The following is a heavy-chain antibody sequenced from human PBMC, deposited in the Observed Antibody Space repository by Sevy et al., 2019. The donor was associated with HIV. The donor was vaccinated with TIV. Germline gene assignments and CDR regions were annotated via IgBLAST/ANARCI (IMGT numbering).Heavy chain of an antibody. CDR3: ARRSRYCSSTSCREGYYYYMDV. J-gene: IGHJ6*03. CDR1: GGSISSYY. D-gene: IGHD2-2*01. V-gene: IGHV4-59*01. Sequence: SETLSLTCTVSGGSISSYYWSWIRQPPGKGLEWIGYIYYSGSTNYNPSLKSGVTISVDTSKNQFSLKLSSVTAADTAVYYGARRSRYCSSTSCREGYYYYMDVWGKGTTVTVSS. CDR2: IYYSGST.